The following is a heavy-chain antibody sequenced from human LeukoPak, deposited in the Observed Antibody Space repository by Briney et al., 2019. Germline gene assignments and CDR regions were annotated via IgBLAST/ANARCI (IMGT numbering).Heavy chain of an antibody. J-gene: IGHJ4*02. V-gene: IGHV4-59*08. CDR3: ARLGFCRGDNCLDDY. CDR2: IYYTGGT. CDR1: GGSISPYY. D-gene: IGHD2-15*01. Sequence: PSETLSLTCTVSGGSISPYYWSWIRQPPGKGLEYIGYIYYTGGTNYNPSLKSRVTISSDTSKNQFSLKLSSVTATDTAVYYCARLGFCRGDNCLDDYWGQGTLVTVSS.